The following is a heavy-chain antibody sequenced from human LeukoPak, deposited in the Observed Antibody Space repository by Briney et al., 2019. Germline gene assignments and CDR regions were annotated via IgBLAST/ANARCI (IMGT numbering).Heavy chain of an antibody. CDR1: GFTVSSNY. CDR3: ARAEGSPAPYYFDY. J-gene: IGHJ4*02. CDR2: IYSGGST. Sequence: GGSLRLSCAASGFTVSSNYMSWVRQAPGKGLEWVSVIYSGGSTYYADSVQGRFTISRDNAKNSLFLQMNSLRAEDTAVYYCARAEGSPAPYYFDYWGQGTLVTVSS. V-gene: IGHV3-53*01.